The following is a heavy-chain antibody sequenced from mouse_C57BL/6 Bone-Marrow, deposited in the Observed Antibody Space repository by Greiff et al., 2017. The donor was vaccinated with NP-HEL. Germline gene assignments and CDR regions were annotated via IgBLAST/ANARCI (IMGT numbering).Heavy chain of an antibody. CDR2: IYPRSGNT. J-gene: IGHJ3*01. D-gene: IGHD4-1*01. V-gene: IGHV1-81*01. Sequence: VKLMESGAELARPGASVKLSCKASGYTFTSYGISWVKQRTGQGLEWIGEIYPRSGNTYYNEKFKGKAALTADKSSSTAYMELRSLTSEDSAVYFCANWDRFAYWGQGTLVTVSA. CDR1: GYTFTSYG. CDR3: ANWDRFAY.